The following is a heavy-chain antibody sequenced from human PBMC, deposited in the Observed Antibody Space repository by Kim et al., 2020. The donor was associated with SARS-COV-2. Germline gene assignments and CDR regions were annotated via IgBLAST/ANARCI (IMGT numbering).Heavy chain of an antibody. CDR2: INHSGST. CDR1: GGSFSGYY. Sequence: SETLSLTCAVYGGSFSGYYWSWIRQPPGKGLEWIGEINHSGSTNYNPSLKSRVTISVDTSKNQFSLKLSSVTAADTAVYYCASSFFTVSGYYYYGMDVWGQGTTVTVSS. V-gene: IGHV4-34*01. CDR3: ASSFFTVSGYYYYGMDV. D-gene: IGHD4-17*01. J-gene: IGHJ6*02.